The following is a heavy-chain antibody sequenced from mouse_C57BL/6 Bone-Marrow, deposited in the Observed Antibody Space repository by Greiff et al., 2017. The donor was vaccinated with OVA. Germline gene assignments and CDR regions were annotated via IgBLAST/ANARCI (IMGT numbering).Heavy chain of an antibody. CDR3: ARGGGYYVGY. CDR1: GYAFTNYL. D-gene: IGHD1-1*02. V-gene: IGHV1-54*01. J-gene: IGHJ2*01. Sequence: VQLQQSGAELVRPGTSVKVSCKASGYAFTNYLIEWVKQRPGQGLEWIGVINPGSGGTNYNEKFKGKATLTAEKSSSTAYMQLSSLTSEDSAVYFCARGGGYYVGYWGQGTTLTVSS. CDR2: INPGSGGT.